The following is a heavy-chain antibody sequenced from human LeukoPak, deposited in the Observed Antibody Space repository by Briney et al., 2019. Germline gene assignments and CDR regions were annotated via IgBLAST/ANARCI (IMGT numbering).Heavy chain of an antibody. Sequence: GGSLSLSCVASGFSFISYGMQWVRQAPGKGLEWVAYIGHDGNHKFYDDSVKGRFTISRDNSENTLFLQMNSLRPDDTGVYYCAQNGADSNSCGAIDYWGQGTLVTVSS. CDR3: AQNGADSNSCGAIDY. V-gene: IGHV3-30*02. CDR2: IGHDGNHK. D-gene: IGHD3-22*01. J-gene: IGHJ4*02. CDR1: GFSFISYG.